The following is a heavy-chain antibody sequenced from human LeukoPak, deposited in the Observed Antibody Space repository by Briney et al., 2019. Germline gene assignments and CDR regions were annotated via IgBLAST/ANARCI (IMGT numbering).Heavy chain of an antibody. CDR3: AKEGGGYSYGPILYYFDY. CDR2: ISYDGSNK. D-gene: IGHD5-18*01. Sequence: GGSLRLSCAASGFTFSSYGMHWVRQAPGKGLEWVAVISYDGSNKYYADSVKGRFTISRDNSKNTLYLQMNSLRAEDTAVYYCAKEGGGYSYGPILYYFDYWGQGTLVTVSP. V-gene: IGHV3-30*18. J-gene: IGHJ4*02. CDR1: GFTFSSYG.